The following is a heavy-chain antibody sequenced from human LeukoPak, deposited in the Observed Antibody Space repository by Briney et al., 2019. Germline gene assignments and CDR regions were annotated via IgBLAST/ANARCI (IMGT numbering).Heavy chain of an antibody. CDR2: INYSGST. D-gene: IGHD1-26*01. J-gene: IGHJ4*02. Sequence: SETLSLTCTVSGGSISSSRYYWGWIRQPPGKGLEWIGSINYSGSTYYNPSLKSRVTISIDTSKNQFSLKLSSVTAADTAVYYCARLVGDHRGKFDYWGQGTLVTVSS. CDR3: ARLVGDHRGKFDY. V-gene: IGHV4-39*07. CDR1: GGSISSSRYY.